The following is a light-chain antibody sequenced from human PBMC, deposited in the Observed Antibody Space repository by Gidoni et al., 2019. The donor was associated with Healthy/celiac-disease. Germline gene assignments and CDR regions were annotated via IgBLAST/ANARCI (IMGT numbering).Light chain of an antibody. J-gene: IGLJ1*01. CDR3: AAWDDSLNGYV. CDR2: SNN. CDR1: SPNIGSNT. Sequence: SLMTQPPSASGTPGQRVTISCSGSSPNIGSNTVNWYQHLPGTAPKLLIYSNNQRPSGVPDRFSGSKSGTSASLAISGLQSEDEADYYCAAWDDSLNGYVFGTGTKVTVL. V-gene: IGLV1-44*01.